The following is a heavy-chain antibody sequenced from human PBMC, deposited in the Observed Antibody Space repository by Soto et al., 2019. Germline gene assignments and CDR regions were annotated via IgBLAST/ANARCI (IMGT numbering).Heavy chain of an antibody. CDR3: ARGPASHFDSSRYASVYADF. J-gene: IGHJ4*02. CDR2: IYYSGST. D-gene: IGHD3-22*01. Sequence: SETLSLTCTVSGGSISSYYWTWIRQPPGKGLEWIGYIYYSGSTNYNPSLKSRVTISVDTSKTHFSLKLSSVTAADTAVYYCARGPASHFDSSRYASVYADFWGQGTLVTVSS. CDR1: GGSISSYY. V-gene: IGHV4-59*01.